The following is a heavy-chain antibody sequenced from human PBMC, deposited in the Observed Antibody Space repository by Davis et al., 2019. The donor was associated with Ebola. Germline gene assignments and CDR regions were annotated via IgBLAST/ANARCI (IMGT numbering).Heavy chain of an antibody. V-gene: IGHV3-15*01. CDR1: GFTFSNTW. CDR3: TTDRMYYYDTSGYPAY. D-gene: IGHD3-22*01. J-gene: IGHJ4*02. CDR2: MKSKTNDGTT. Sequence: GGSLRLSCAASGFTFSNTWMNWVRQAPGKGLEWVGRMKSKTNDGTTDYAAPVKGRFTISRDDSKNTLYLQMNSLKTEDTAVYYCTTDRMYYYDTSGYPAYWGQGTVVTVSS.